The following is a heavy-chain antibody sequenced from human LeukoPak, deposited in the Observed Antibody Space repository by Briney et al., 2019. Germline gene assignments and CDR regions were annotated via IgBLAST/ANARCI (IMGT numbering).Heavy chain of an antibody. V-gene: IGHV3-74*01. CDR3: AGPLYGRYDFDY. CDR2: INSDGSST. D-gene: IGHD1-26*01. J-gene: IGHJ4*02. Sequence: PGGSLRLTCAASGFAFSNSYMPWVRQAPGKGLVWVSRINSDGSSTSYADSVKGRFTISRDNAKNTLFLQMNSLRAEDTAVYYCAGPLYGRYDFDYWGQGTLVTVSS. CDR1: GFAFSNSY.